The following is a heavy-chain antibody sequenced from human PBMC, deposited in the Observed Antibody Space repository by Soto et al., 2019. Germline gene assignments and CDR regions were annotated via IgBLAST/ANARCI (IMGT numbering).Heavy chain of an antibody. CDR3: ARAGGSGSYYNIYNWFDP. D-gene: IGHD3-10*01. CDR1: GYTFTSYG. CDR2: ISAYNGNT. J-gene: IGHJ5*02. Sequence: GASVTVSCKASGYTFTSYGIIWVRQAPGQGLEWMGWISAYNGNTNYAQKLQGRVTMTTDTSTSTAYMELRSLRSDDTAVYYCARAGGSGSYYNIYNWFDPWGQGTLVTVSS. V-gene: IGHV1-18*01.